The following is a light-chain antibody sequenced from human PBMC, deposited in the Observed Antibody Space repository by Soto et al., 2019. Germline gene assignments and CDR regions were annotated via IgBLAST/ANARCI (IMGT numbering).Light chain of an antibody. V-gene: IGKV3-11*01. Sequence: EIVLTQSPATLSLSPGERATLSCRASQSVSSYLAWYQQKPGQAPRLLIYDASNRATGIPARFSGSGSWTVFTLTISSLEPEDFAVYYCQQRSNWWTFGQGTKVEIK. CDR3: QQRSNWWT. CDR1: QSVSSY. J-gene: IGKJ1*01. CDR2: DAS.